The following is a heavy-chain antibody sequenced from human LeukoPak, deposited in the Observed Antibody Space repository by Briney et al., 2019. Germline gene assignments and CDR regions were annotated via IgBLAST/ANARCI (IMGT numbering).Heavy chain of an antibody. J-gene: IGHJ3*02. CDR1: GFTFDDYA. CDR3: AKDIGGSFPGSAFDI. D-gene: IGHD1-26*01. Sequence: GRSLRLSCAASGFTFDDYAMHWVRQAPGKGLEWVSGISWNSGSIGYADSVKGRFTISGDNAKNSLYLQMNSLRAEDMALYYCAKDIGGSFPGSAFDIWGQGTMVTVSS. V-gene: IGHV3-9*03. CDR2: ISWNSGSI.